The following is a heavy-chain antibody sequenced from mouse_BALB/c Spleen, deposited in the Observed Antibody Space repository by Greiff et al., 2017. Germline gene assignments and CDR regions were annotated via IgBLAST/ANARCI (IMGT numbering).Heavy chain of an antibody. J-gene: IGHJ2*01. CDR1: GFNIKDYY. CDR3: NIRPYGNYRYFDY. D-gene: IGHD2-1*01. V-gene: IGHV14-4*02. Sequence: VHVKQSGAELVRSGASVKLSCTASGFNIKDYYMHWVKQRPEQGLEWIGWIDPENGDTEYAPKFQGKATMTADTSSNTAYLQLSSLTSEDTAVYYCNIRPYGNYRYFDYWGQGTTLTVSS. CDR2: IDPENGDT.